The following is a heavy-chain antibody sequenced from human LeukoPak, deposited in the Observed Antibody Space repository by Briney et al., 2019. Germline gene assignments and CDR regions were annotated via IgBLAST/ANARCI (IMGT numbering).Heavy chain of an antibody. Sequence: GGSLRLSCAASGFTFSSYSMNWVRQAPGKGLEWVPSVSSSSSYIYYADSVKGRFTISRDNAKNSLYLQMNSLRAEDTAVYYCARDFYYYDSSGYYSGFDYWGQGTLVTVSS. CDR1: GFTFSSYS. D-gene: IGHD3-22*01. J-gene: IGHJ4*02. CDR3: ARDFYYYDSSGYYSGFDY. V-gene: IGHV3-21*01. CDR2: VSSSSSYI.